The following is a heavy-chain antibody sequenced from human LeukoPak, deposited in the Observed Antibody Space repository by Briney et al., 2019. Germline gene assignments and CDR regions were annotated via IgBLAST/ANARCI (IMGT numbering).Heavy chain of an antibody. Sequence: GGSLRLSRAASRFTFSSYWMSWVRQAPGKGLEWVANIKQDGSEKYYVDSVKGRFTVSRDNAKNSLYLQMNSLRDEDTAVYYCGTRAYWGQGTLVTVSS. CDR2: IKQDGSEK. J-gene: IGHJ4*02. CDR1: RFTFSSYW. CDR3: GTRAY. V-gene: IGHV3-7*01.